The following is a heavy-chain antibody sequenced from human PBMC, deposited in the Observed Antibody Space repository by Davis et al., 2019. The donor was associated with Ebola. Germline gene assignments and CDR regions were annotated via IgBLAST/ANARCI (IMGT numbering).Heavy chain of an antibody. Sequence: SETLSLTCTVSGGSISSYYWSWIRQPPGKGLEWIGYIYYSGSTNYNPSLKSRVTISVDTSKNQFSLKLSSVTAADTAVYFCARHISWLILGRFDSWGQGTLVTVSS. D-gene: IGHD3-16*01. V-gene: IGHV4-59*01. CDR2: IYYSGST. CDR1: GGSISSYY. CDR3: ARHISWLILGRFDS. J-gene: IGHJ4*02.